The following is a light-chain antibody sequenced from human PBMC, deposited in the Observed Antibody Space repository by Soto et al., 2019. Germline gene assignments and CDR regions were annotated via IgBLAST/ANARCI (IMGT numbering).Light chain of an antibody. Sequence: QSALTQPASVSGSPGQSITISCTGTSSDVGGYNFVSWYQQHPGKAPKLMLYEVSNRPSGVSNRFSGSKSGNTASLTISGLQAEDEADYYCSSLTGGATYVFGRGTQLTVL. CDR1: SSDVGGYNF. CDR2: EVS. V-gene: IGLV2-14*01. CDR3: SSLTGGATYV. J-gene: IGLJ2*01.